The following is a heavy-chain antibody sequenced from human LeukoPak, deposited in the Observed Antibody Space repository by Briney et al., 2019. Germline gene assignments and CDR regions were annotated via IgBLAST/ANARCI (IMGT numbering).Heavy chain of an antibody. J-gene: IGHJ4*02. Sequence: PGGSLRLSCAASGFTFSDYYMSRIRQAPGKGLEWVSYISSSSSYTNYADSVKGRFTISRDNAKNSLYLQMNSLRAEDTAVYYCARDQTGGSGSYTTNYFDYWGQGTLVTVSS. CDR1: GFTFSDYY. CDR3: ARDQTGGSGSYTTNYFDY. CDR2: ISSSSSYT. D-gene: IGHD3-10*01. V-gene: IGHV3-11*06.